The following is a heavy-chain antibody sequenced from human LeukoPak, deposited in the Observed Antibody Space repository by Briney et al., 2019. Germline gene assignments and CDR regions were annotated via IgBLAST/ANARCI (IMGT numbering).Heavy chain of an antibody. J-gene: IGHJ4*02. CDR2: IYTSGST. CDR1: GFTFSDYY. D-gene: IGHD5-18*01. CDR3: ARVLSDSSGYNFEY. Sequence: GSLRLSCAASGFTFSDYYMSWIRQPAGKGLEWIGRIYTSGSTNYNPSLKSRVTMSVDTSKNQFSLKLSSVTAADTAVYYCARVLSDSSGYNFEYWGQGTLVTVSS. V-gene: IGHV4-4*07.